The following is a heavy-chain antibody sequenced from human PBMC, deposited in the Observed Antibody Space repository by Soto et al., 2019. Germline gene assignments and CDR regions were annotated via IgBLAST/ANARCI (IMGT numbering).Heavy chain of an antibody. Sequence: VILSLACTVAGGSMGNYFWTWIRQPPGKGLEWIGYIHYSGTTSFFPSYNPSLRSRVTISEDTSKNQFSLKLLSVTTADTAVYFCAAGEASSRNLAPSYLDFWGQGTLVTVSS. V-gene: IGHV4-59*01. D-gene: IGHD6-13*01. J-gene: IGHJ4*02. CDR2: IHYSGTT. CDR1: GGSMGNYF. CDR3: AAGEASSRNLAPSYLDF.